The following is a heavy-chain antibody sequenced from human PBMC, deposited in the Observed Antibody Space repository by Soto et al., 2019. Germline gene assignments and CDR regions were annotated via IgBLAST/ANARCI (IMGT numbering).Heavy chain of an antibody. J-gene: IGHJ4*02. CDR2: IHHSGST. CDR1: SDSVSSSSYY. CDR3: ARGGGYCSSTSCYTYFFDY. Sequence: SETLSLTCTVSSDSVSSSSYYWSWVRQPPGKGLEWIGYIHHSGSTNFNPSLKSRVTISVDTSKNQFSLRLSSVTAADTAMYYCARGGGYCSSTSCYTYFFDYWGQGTPVTVSS. D-gene: IGHD2-2*01. V-gene: IGHV4-61*01.